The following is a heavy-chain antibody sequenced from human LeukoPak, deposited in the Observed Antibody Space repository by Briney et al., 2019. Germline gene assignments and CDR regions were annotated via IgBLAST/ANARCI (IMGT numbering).Heavy chain of an antibody. Sequence: GESLKISCKGSGYTFTNYWIGWVRQVPGKGLEWMGRIDPSDSYINYSPSFQGHVTISADKSNSTAYLQWSTLKASDTAMYYCARRGMGYSGYDGYWYFDLWGRGTLVTVSS. J-gene: IGHJ2*01. CDR1: GYTFTNYW. D-gene: IGHD5-12*01. CDR3: ARRGMGYSGYDGYWYFDL. V-gene: IGHV5-10-1*01. CDR2: IDPSDSYI.